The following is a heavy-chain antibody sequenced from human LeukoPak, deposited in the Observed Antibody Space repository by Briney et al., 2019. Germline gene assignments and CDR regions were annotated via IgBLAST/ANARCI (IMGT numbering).Heavy chain of an antibody. Sequence: ASVKVSCKASGYTFTSYGISWLRQAPGQGLEWMGWISAYNGNTNYAQKLQGRVTMTTDTSTSTAYMELRSLRSDDTAVYYCARDMASWSYGAFDIWGQGTMVTVSS. CDR2: ISAYNGNT. CDR1: GYTFTSYG. CDR3: ARDMASWSYGAFDI. D-gene: IGHD1-26*01. V-gene: IGHV1-18*01. J-gene: IGHJ3*02.